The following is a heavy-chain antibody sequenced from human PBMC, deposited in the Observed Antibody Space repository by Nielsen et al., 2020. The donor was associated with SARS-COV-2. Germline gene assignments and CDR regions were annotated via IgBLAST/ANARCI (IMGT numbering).Heavy chain of an antibody. Sequence: GGSLRLSCAASGFTFSSYGMHWVRQAPGKGLEWVAVISYDGSNKYYADSVKGRFTISRDNAKNSLYLQMNSLRAEDTAVYYCARDTEQWLVMDYWGQGTLVTVSS. D-gene: IGHD6-19*01. J-gene: IGHJ4*02. CDR1: GFTFSSYG. V-gene: IGHV3-30*03. CDR2: ISYDGSNK. CDR3: ARDTEQWLVMDY.